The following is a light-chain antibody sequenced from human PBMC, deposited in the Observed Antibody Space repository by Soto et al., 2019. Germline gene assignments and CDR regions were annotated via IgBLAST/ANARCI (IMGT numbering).Light chain of an antibody. CDR1: QGISSY. CDR3: QQVNSYPIT. J-gene: IGKJ5*01. Sequence: IQLTQSPSSLSASVGDRVTITCRASQGISSYLGWYQQKPGKAPNLLIYDASTLHSGVPSRFSGGGSGTDFTPTISSLQPEDFATYYCQQVNSYPITFGQGTRLEIK. CDR2: DAS. V-gene: IGKV1-9*01.